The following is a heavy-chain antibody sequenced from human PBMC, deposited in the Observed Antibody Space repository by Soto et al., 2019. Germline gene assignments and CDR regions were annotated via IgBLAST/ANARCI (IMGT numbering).Heavy chain of an antibody. CDR3: ARGNDILSD. D-gene: IGHD3-9*01. Sequence: QVQLVESVGGVVQPGRSLRLSCAASGFTFSSYAMHWVRQAPGKGLEWVAVISYDGSNKYYADSVKGRFTISRDNSKNTLYLQMNSLRAEDTAVYYCARGNDILSDWGQGTLVTVSS. V-gene: IGHV3-30-3*01. CDR2: ISYDGSNK. CDR1: GFTFSSYA. J-gene: IGHJ4*02.